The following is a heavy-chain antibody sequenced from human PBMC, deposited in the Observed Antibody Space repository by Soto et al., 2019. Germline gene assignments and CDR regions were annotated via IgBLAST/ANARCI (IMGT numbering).Heavy chain of an antibody. Sequence: SETLSLTCTVSGGSISSYYWSWIRQPPGKGLEWIGYIYYSGSTNYNPSLKSRVTISADTSKNQFSLKLSSVTAADTAVYYCARGRYFDWLPTSRYFDYWGQGTLVTVSS. CDR3: ARGRYFDWLPTSRYFDY. CDR2: IYYSGST. CDR1: GGSISSYY. D-gene: IGHD3-9*01. J-gene: IGHJ4*02. V-gene: IGHV4-59*01.